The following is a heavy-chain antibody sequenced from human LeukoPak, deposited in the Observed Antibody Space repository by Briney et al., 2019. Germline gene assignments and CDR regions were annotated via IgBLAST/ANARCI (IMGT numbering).Heavy chain of an antibody. CDR1: GFTFSSYG. J-gene: IGHJ4*02. V-gene: IGHV3-30*18. CDR2: ISYDGSNK. CDR3: AKDRGPYYYDSSAADY. Sequence: SGGSLRLSCAASGFTFSSYGMHWVRQAPGKGLEWVAVISYDGSNKYYADSVKGRFTISRDNSKNTLYPQMNSLRAEDTAVYYCAKDRGPYYYDSSAADYWGQGTLVTVSS. D-gene: IGHD3-22*01.